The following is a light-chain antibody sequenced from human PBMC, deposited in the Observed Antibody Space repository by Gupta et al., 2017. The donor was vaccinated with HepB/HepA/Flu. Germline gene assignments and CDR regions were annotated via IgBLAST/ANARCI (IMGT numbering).Light chain of an antibody. CDR1: SSDIGSYDL. V-gene: IGLV2-23*02. J-gene: IGLJ3*02. CDR3: CSYAGNNFWV. CDR2: EVS. Sequence: QSALTQPASVSGSRGQSITISCTGTSSDIGSYDLVSWYQQSPGKAPKLMIFEVSKRPSGVSNRFAASKSGNTASLTISGLQGEDEATYHCCSYAGNNFWVFGGGTKLTVL.